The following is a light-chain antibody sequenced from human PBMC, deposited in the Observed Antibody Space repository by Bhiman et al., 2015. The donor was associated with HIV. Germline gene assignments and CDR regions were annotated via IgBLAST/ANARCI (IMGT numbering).Light chain of an antibody. CDR1: SSNIGATYD. Sequence: QPVLTQPPSVSGAPGQRVTISCTGSSSNIGATYDVHWYQHLPGTAPKLLLYRNNQRPSGVPDRFSGSKSGTSASLAISGLQAEDEADYYCCSYAGSFIFGGGTKLTVL. CDR2: RNN. CDR3: CSYAGSFI. V-gene: IGLV1-40*01. J-gene: IGLJ2*01.